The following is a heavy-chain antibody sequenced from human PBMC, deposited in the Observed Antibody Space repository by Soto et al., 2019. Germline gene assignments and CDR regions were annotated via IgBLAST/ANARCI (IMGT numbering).Heavy chain of an antibody. V-gene: IGHV1-45*02. CDR2: ITPFNGNT. D-gene: IGHD1-1*01. Sequence: QMQLVQSGAEVKKIGSSVKVSCKASGYTFTYRYLHWVRQAPGQALEWMGWITPFNGNTNYAQKFQDRVTITRDRSMSTAYMELSSLRSEDTAMYYCATKGPNEDDAFDIWGQGTMVTVSS. J-gene: IGHJ3*02. CDR1: GYTFTYRY. CDR3: ATKGPNEDDAFDI.